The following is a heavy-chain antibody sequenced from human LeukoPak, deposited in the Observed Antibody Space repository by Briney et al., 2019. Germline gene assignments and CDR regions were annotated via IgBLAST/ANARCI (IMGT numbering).Heavy chain of an antibody. CDR1: GFMFSSNW. D-gene: IGHD1-14*01. J-gene: IGHJ4*02. Sequence: GGSLRLSCAASGFMFSSNWMSWVRLAPGKGLEWVANIKEDGTETYYVDSVKGRSTISRDNAKNSLYLQMNSLRVEDTAVYYCAKEDRSLQTYWGQGTLVTVSS. V-gene: IGHV3-7*03. CDR2: IKEDGTET. CDR3: AKEDRSLQTY.